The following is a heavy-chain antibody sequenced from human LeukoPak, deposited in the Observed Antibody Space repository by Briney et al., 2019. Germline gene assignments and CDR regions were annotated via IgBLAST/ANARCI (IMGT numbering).Heavy chain of an antibody. CDR3: ARDSSTSSLADP. CDR2: INPSGGGT. J-gene: IGHJ5*02. V-gene: IGHV1-46*01. D-gene: IGHD2-2*01. CDR1: GYTFTNYY. Sequence: ASVKVSCKASGYTFTNYYIHWVRQAPGRGLEWMGIINPSGGGTSYAQKFQGRLTMTRDTPTSTVYTELTSLGSEDTAVYYCARDSSTSSLADPWGQGTLVTVSS.